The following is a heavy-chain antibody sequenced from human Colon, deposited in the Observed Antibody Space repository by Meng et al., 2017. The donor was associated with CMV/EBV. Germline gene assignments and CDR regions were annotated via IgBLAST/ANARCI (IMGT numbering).Heavy chain of an antibody. D-gene: IGHD2-2*01. V-gene: IGHV3-21*01. CDR1: GFTFDTYS. Sequence: GGCLRLSCAASGFTFDTYSMNWVRQAPGKGLEWVSSISDVSRYIYYADSGKGRFTISRDNAKNSLYLQMNSLRAEDTAVYYCARVERYCRGTTCYGPYYFDSWRQGTLVTVSS. J-gene: IGHJ4*02. CDR2: ISDVSRYI. CDR3: ARVERYCRGTTCYGPYYFDS.